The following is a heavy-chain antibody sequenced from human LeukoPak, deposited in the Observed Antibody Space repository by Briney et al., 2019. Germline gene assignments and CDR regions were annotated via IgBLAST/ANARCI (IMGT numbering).Heavy chain of an antibody. J-gene: IGHJ5*02. CDR1: GFTFSNAW. Sequence: GGSLRLSCAASGFTFSNAWMSWVRQAPGKGLEWVGRIKSKIDGGTIDYSAPVRGRFTISRDDSKNTLYLQMNSLKIEDTAAYYCTTMMVAASYPWGQGTLVTVSS. CDR2: IKSKIDGGTI. V-gene: IGHV3-15*01. CDR3: TTMMVAASYP. D-gene: IGHD2-15*01.